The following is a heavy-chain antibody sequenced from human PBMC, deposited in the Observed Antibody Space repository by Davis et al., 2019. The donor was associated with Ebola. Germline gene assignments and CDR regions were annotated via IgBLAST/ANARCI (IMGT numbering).Heavy chain of an antibody. V-gene: IGHV3-64*01. D-gene: IGHD4-17*01. Sequence: KSVKGRVTISRDNFKNTLYLQMGSLRTEDMAVYYCARGDTVTTFLYYYGMDVWGQGTTVTVSS. CDR3: ARGDTVTTFLYYYGMDV. J-gene: IGHJ6*02.